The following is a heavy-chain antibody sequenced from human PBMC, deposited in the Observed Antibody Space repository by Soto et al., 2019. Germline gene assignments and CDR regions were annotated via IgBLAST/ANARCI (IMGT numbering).Heavy chain of an antibody. D-gene: IGHD2-15*01. J-gene: IGHJ6*03. Sequence: ETLSLTCAVYGGSFSGYYWSWIRQPPGKGLEWIGEINHSGSTNYNPSLKSRVTISVDTSKNQFSLKLSSVTAADTAVYYCARGQVVVVAAQIKYYYYYYYMDVWGKGTTVTVSS. V-gene: IGHV4-34*01. CDR2: INHSGST. CDR1: GGSFSGYY. CDR3: ARGQVVVVAAQIKYYYYYYYMDV.